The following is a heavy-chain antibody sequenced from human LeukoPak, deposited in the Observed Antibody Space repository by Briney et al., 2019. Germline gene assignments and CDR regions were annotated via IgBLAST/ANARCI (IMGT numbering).Heavy chain of an antibody. CDR3: ARAPRDSSSSNYMRRFDY. Sequence: SETLSLTCAVSGYSISSDNYWVWIRQPPGQGLEWTGGIYHSGSTYYNPSLKSRVTMSVDTSKNQFSLRLSSVTAADTAVYYCARAPRDSSSSNYMRRFDYWGQGTLVTVSS. CDR2: IYHSGST. CDR1: GYSISSDNY. J-gene: IGHJ4*02. D-gene: IGHD3-22*01. V-gene: IGHV4-38-2*01.